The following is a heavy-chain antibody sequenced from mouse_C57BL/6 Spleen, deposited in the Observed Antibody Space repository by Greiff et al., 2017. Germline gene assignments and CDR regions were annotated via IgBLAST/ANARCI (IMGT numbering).Heavy chain of an antibody. D-gene: IGHD2-1*01. Sequence: VQLQQPGPELVKPGSSVKLSCKASGYTFTSYWMHWVKQRPKQGLEWIGNIDPSDSTTNYNQKFKVKATLTVDKSSSTAYMQLNSLTSEDSAVYYCARWGVTYRAMDYWGQGTSLTVSS. V-gene: IGHV1-52*01. CDR2: IDPSDSTT. CDR1: GYTFTSYW. CDR3: ARWGVTYRAMDY. J-gene: IGHJ4*01.